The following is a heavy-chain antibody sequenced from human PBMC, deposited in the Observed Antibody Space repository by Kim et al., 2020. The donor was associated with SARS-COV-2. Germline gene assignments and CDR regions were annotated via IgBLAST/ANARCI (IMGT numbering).Heavy chain of an antibody. V-gene: IGHV3-30*18. CDR1: GCTFSSYG. CDR3: AKANYGDYGVYYYYGVDV. D-gene: IGHD4-17*01. J-gene: IGHJ6*02. Sequence: GGSLRLSCAASGCTFSSYGMHWVRQAPGKGLEWVAVISYDGSNKYYADSVKGRFTTSRDTSKNTRYLQMNSLRAEDTAVYYCAKANYGDYGVYYYYGVDVWGQGTTV. CDR2: ISYDGSNK.